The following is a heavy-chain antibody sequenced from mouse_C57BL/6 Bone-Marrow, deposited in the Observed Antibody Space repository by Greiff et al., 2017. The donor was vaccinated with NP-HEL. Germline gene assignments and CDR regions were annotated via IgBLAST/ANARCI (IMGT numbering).Heavy chain of an antibody. J-gene: IGHJ4*01. Sequence: EVQLQQSGAELVRPGASVKLSCTASGFNITDDYMHWVKQRPEQGLEWIGWIDPENGDTEYASKFQGQATIPADTSSNTAYLQLSSLTSEDTAVYYCTTHNYNGSSYSAMDYWGQGTSVTVSS. D-gene: IGHD1-1*01. CDR1: GFNITDDY. V-gene: IGHV14-4*01. CDR3: TTHNYNGSSYSAMDY. CDR2: IDPENGDT.